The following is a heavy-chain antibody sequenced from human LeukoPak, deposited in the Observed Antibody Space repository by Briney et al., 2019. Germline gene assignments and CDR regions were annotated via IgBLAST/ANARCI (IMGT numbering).Heavy chain of an antibody. D-gene: IGHD4-17*01. CDR3: ARGGYGDYANVFDI. CDR1: GGSISSSSYY. Sequence: PSETLSLTCTVSGGSISSSSYYWGWIRQPPGKGLEWIVSNYYSGSTYFNPSLKSRVTISVDTSKNQFSLKLSSVTAADTAVYYCARGGYGDYANVFDIWGQGTMVTVSS. CDR2: NYYSGST. J-gene: IGHJ3*02. V-gene: IGHV4-39*01.